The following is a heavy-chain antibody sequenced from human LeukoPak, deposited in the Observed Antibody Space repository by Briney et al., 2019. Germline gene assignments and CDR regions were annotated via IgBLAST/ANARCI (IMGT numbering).Heavy chain of an antibody. CDR2: IYYSGST. CDR1: GGSIGSYY. CDR3: ARGFNYYYYMDV. V-gene: IGHV4-59*01. J-gene: IGHJ6*03. Sequence: PSETLSLTXTVSGGSIGSYYWSWIRQPPGKGLEWIGYIYYSGSTNYNPSLKSRVTISVDTSKNQFSLKLSSVTAADTAVYYCARGFNYYYYMDVWGKGTTVTVSS. D-gene: IGHD3-3*01.